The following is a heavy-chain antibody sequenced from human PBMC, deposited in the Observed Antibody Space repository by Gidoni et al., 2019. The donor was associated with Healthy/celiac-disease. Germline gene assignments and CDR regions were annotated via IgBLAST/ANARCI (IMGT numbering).Heavy chain of an antibody. V-gene: IGHV4-30-4*01. J-gene: IGHJ5*02. Sequence: QVQLQESGPGLVKPSQTLSLTCPVSGGSTSSGDYYWSWIRQPPGKGLEWIGYIYYSCSTYYNPSLKSRVTISVDTSKNQFSLKLSSVTAADTAVYYCARDVHSSSWYEGWFDPWGQGTLVTVSS. CDR2: IYYSCST. D-gene: IGHD6-13*01. CDR1: GGSTSSGDYY. CDR3: ARDVHSSSWYEGWFDP.